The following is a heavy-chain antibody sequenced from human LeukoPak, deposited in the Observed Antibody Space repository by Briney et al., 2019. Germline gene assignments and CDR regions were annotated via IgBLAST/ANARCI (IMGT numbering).Heavy chain of an antibody. J-gene: IGHJ5*02. CDR3: AKAGIVATMNADWFDP. Sequence: ASVKVSCKASGYTFTSYDINWVRQATGQGLEWMGWMNPNSVNTGYAQKFRGRVTMTRDTSISTAYMELSSLRSEDTAVYYCAKAGIVATMNADWFDPWGQGTLVTVSS. V-gene: IGHV1-8*01. D-gene: IGHD5-12*01. CDR1: GYTFTSYD. CDR2: MNPNSVNT.